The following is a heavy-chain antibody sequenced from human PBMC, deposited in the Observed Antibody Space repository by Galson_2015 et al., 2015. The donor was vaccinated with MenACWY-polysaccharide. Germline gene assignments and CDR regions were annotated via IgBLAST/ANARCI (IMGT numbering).Heavy chain of an antibody. J-gene: IGHJ4*02. CDR2: TYYRSKWYN. Sequence: CAISGDSVSSNSAAWNWIRQSPSRGLEWLGRTYYRSKWYNDYAVSVKSRITISPDTSKNQFSLQLNSVTPEDTAVYYCARDYVGYIAVAYFDYWGQGTLVTVSS. CDR1: GDSVSSNSAA. V-gene: IGHV6-1*01. CDR3: ARDYVGYIAVAYFDY. D-gene: IGHD6-19*01.